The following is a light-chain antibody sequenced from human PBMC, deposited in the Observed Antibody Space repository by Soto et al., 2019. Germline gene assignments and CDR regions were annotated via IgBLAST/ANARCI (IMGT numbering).Light chain of an antibody. Sequence: DIQMTQSPSTLSASVGDRVTITCRASQSINIWLAWYQQKPGKAPNLLIYNASSLESGVPSRFSGSGSGTELTLSSRRLHHYDCDTYYRQHYNTSPYTFGQGTKVEIK. CDR3: QHYNTSPYT. CDR2: NAS. V-gene: IGKV1-5*01. J-gene: IGKJ2*01. CDR1: QSINIW.